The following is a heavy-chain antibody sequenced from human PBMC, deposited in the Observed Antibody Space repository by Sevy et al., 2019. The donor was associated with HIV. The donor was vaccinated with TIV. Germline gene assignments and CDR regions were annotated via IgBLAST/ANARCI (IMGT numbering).Heavy chain of an antibody. V-gene: IGHV3-23*01. D-gene: IGHD3-3*01. Sequence: GGSLRLSCAASGFTFDSYAMHWVRQVAGKGLEWVSTISGSGYATYYADSVKGRFITSRDTSRNTLYLQMNSLRVEDSAVYFCAKDRVTVFGVVVTFDSWGQGTLVTVSS. CDR2: ISGSGYAT. J-gene: IGHJ4*02. CDR3: AKDRVTVFGVVVTFDS. CDR1: GFTFDSYA.